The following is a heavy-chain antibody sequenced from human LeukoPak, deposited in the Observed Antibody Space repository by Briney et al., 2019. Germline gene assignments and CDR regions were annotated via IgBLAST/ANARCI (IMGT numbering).Heavy chain of an antibody. CDR3: ARSPPGYWSGFDI. J-gene: IGHJ3*02. CDR1: GFTFSSYW. D-gene: IGHD3-22*01. Sequence: PGGSLRLSCAASGFTFSSYWMSWVRQAPGKGLEWVANIKQDGSEKYYVDSVKGRSTISRDNAKNSLYLQMNSLRAEDTAVYYCARSPPGYWSGFDIWGQGTMVTVSS. V-gene: IGHV3-7*03. CDR2: IKQDGSEK.